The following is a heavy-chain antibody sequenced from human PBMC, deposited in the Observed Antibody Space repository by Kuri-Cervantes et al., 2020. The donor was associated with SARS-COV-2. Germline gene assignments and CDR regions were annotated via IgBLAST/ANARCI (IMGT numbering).Heavy chain of an antibody. CDR3: ARDVCSGGSCYHYYMDV. D-gene: IGHD2-15*01. Sequence: ASVKVSCKASGYTFNGYYMHWMRQAPGQGLEWMGWINPNSGGTNYAQKFQGRVTMTRDTSISTAYMELSRLRSDDTAVYYCARDVCSGGSCYHYYMDVWGKGTTVTVSS. V-gene: IGHV1-2*02. J-gene: IGHJ6*03. CDR1: GYTFNGYY. CDR2: INPNSGGT.